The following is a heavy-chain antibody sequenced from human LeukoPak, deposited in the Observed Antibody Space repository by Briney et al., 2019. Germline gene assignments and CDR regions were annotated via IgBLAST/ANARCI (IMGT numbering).Heavy chain of an antibody. D-gene: IGHD5-18*01. Sequence: SETLSLTCTVSGGSISSYYWSWIRQPPGKGLEWIGYIYYSGSTNYNPSRKSRVTISVDTSKNQFSPKLSSVTAADTAVYYCARERESGRYGSSAFDIWGQGTMVTVSS. J-gene: IGHJ3*02. CDR2: IYYSGST. CDR3: ARERESGRYGSSAFDI. V-gene: IGHV4-59*01. CDR1: GGSISSYY.